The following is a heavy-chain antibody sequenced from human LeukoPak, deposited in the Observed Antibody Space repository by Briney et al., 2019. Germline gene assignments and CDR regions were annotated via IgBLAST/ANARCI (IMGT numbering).Heavy chain of an antibody. D-gene: IGHD4-17*01. V-gene: IGHV4-34*01. Sequence: SETPSPICAVHGGSFRGYYWSWIRQSPGKGLEWIGEIDHGGITKYTAPLKSRLTTSVETTKTQFSLILTSLTGADTAVYYCARKGPLREDIPFMDGWANGTTVTVSS. CDR3: ARKGPLREDIPFMDG. J-gene: IGHJ6*03. CDR2: IDHGGIT. CDR1: GGSFRGYY.